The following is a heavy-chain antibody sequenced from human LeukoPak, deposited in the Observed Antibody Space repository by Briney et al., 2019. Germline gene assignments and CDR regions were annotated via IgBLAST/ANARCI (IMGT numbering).Heavy chain of an antibody. Sequence: GGSLRLSCAASGFTFSSYWMTWVRQAPGKGLEWVANIKQDGSEKYYVDSVKGRFTISRDNSKNTLYLQMNSLRAEDTAVYYCAYIITFGGVIVPLSDACDIWGQGTMVTVSS. CDR3: AYIITFGGVIVPLSDACDI. D-gene: IGHD3-16*02. CDR2: IKQDGSEK. CDR1: GFTFSSYW. J-gene: IGHJ3*02. V-gene: IGHV3-7*01.